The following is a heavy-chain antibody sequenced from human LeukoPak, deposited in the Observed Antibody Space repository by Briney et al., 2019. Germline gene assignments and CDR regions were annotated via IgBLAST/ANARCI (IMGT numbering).Heavy chain of an antibody. D-gene: IGHD1-1*01. Sequence: PGGSLRLSCAASGFTFSSFDMHWVRQPTGQGLGWVSTIGTASDTYYPGSVEGRFTLSRDNAKNSLYLQTNSLTAGDTAVYYCARGPPRGKYYYMDVWDKGTTVTVSS. CDR1: GFTFSSFD. V-gene: IGHV3-13*01. J-gene: IGHJ6*03. CDR3: ARGPPRGKYYYMDV. CDR2: IGTASDT.